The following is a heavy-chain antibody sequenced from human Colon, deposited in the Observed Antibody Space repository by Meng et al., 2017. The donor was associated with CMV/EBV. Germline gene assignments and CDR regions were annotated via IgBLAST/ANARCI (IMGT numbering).Heavy chain of an antibody. CDR3: AREKATVATFMLLY. Sequence: QVQLVQSGAEVKKPGASVKVSCTASGYTFNSYPISWVRQAPGQGLEWMGWISTYNGNTNYAQKFQGRLTPTTDTFTSTAYMELRGLRSDDTAVYYCAREKATVATFMLLYWGLGTLVTVSS. D-gene: IGHD4-17*01. J-gene: IGHJ4*02. CDR2: ISTYNGNT. CDR1: GYTFNSYP. V-gene: IGHV1-18*01.